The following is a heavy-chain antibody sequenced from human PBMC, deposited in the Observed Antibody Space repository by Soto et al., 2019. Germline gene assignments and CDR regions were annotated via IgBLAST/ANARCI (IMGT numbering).Heavy chain of an antibody. Sequence: GASVKVSCKASGYTFTSYGISWVRQAPGQGLEWMGWISAYNGNTNYAQKLQGRVTMTTDTSTSTAYMELRSLRSDDTAVYYCARDPHLLLWFGEFFYFDYWGQGTLVTVSS. V-gene: IGHV1-18*01. CDR1: GYTFTSYG. CDR3: ARDPHLLLWFGEFFYFDY. CDR2: ISAYNGNT. D-gene: IGHD3-10*01. J-gene: IGHJ4*02.